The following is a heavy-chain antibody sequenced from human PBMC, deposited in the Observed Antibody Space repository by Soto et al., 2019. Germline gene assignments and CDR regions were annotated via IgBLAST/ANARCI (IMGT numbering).Heavy chain of an antibody. D-gene: IGHD2-2*01. J-gene: IGHJ3*02. CDR1: GYTFTGYY. CDR2: INPNSGGT. Sequence: ASVKVSCKASGYTFTGYYMHWVRQAPGQGLEWMGWINPNSGGTNYAQKFQGRVTMTRDTSISTAYMELSRLRSDDTAVYYCARLDSTPEHAFEIWGQGTMGTVS. V-gene: IGHV1-2*02. CDR3: ARLDSTPEHAFEI.